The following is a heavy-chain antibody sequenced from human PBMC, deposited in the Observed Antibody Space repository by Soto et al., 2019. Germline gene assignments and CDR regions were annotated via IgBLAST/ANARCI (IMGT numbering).Heavy chain of an antibody. CDR1: GGPFSSSA. CDR3: AKSEVQGIIIPY. V-gene: IGHV3-23*01. D-gene: IGHD3-10*01. J-gene: IGHJ4*02. Sequence: GGSLRLSCAASGGPFSSSAMSWVRQAPGKGLEWVSAISGSGGSTFYADSVKGRFTISRDNSKNTLYLQMNSLRAEDTAVYYCAKSEVQGIIIPYWGQGTLVTVSS. CDR2: ISGSGGST.